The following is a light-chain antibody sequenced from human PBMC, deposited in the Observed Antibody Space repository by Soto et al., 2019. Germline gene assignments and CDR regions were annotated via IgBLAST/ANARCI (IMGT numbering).Light chain of an antibody. J-gene: IGKJ4*01. CDR2: RAS. CDR3: QQRSTWPLT. V-gene: IGKV3-11*01. Sequence: EIVLTQSPATLSLSPGERATLSCRASESLGSSLGWYQQKPGQAPRLLIYRASNRATGVPARFSGSGSGTDFILTISSLETEDSAVYYCQQRSTWPLTFGGGTKVEIK. CDR1: ESLGSS.